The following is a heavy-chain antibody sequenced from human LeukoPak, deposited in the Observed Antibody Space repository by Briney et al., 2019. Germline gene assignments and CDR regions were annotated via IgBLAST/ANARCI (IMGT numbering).Heavy chain of an antibody. V-gene: IGHV3-48*03. CDR3: AKGRVGVTVRYIDY. J-gene: IGHJ4*02. CDR2: ISSSGSTI. D-gene: IGHD1-26*01. CDR1: GFTFSSCE. Sequence: GGSLRLSCAASGFTFSSCEMNWVRQAPGKGLEWVSYISSSGSTIYYADSVKGRFTISRDNSKNTVYLQMNSLRDEDTAFYYCAKGRVGVTVRYIDYWGQGALVTVSS.